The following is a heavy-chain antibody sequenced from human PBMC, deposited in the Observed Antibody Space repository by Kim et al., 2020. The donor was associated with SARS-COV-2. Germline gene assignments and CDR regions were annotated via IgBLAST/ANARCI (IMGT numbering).Heavy chain of an antibody. D-gene: IGHD5-12*01. V-gene: IGHV3-21*01. CDR3: ARDLRSGYESTFYYYYGMGD. J-gene: IGHJ6*01. Sequence: GGSLRLSCAASGFTFSSYSMNWVRQAPGKGLEWVSSISSSSSYIYYADSVKGRFTISRDNAKNSLYLQMNSLRAEDTAVYYCARDLRSGYESTFYYYYGMGDRGQGTTVNVSS. CDR1: GFTFSSYS. CDR2: ISSSSSYI.